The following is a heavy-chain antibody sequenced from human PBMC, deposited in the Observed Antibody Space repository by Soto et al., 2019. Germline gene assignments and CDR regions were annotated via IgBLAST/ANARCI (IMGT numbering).Heavy chain of an antibody. J-gene: IGHJ5*02. D-gene: IGHD6-25*01. CDR1: GGSMSRCDFY. CDR3: AVVDSTGNWFDP. Sequence: PSETLPLTGAVPGGSMSRCDFYWGWLRQTPGKGLEFIGSMYYSGTTYYNPSLKSRVTISVDTSKNQFTLKLISVTAADTAVYYCAVVDSTGNWFDPWGEGALVTVSS. CDR2: MYYSGTT. V-gene: IGHV4-39*01.